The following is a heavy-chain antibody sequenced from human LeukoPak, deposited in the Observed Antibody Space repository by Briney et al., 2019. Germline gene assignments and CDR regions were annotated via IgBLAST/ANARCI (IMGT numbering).Heavy chain of an antibody. Sequence: SETLSLTCTVSGGSISSYYWSWIRQPPGKGLEWIGYIYTSGGTNYNPSLQSRVTISVDTSKNQFSLKLSSVTAADTAVYYCARHLGRTTIAAYWGQGTLVTVSS. CDR2: IYTSGGT. D-gene: IGHD6-6*01. CDR1: GGSISSYY. CDR3: ARHLGRTTIAAY. V-gene: IGHV4-4*09. J-gene: IGHJ4*02.